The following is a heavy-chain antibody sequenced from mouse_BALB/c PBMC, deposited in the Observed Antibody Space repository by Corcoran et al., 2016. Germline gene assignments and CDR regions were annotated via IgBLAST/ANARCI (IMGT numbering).Heavy chain of an antibody. J-gene: IGHJ3*01. CDR1: VYSFTDYY. CDR2: INPYNGAT. Sequence: EVQLQQSGPEQVTPGAPEKISCKTSVYSFTDYYMHWLKQSHEKSLDWIGRINPYNGATNYNQNFKDKASFTVDKSSSTVYMELHSLTSEDSAVYYCAISVEGKITTVSMGFADWGQGTLVTVSA. D-gene: IGHD1-1*01. V-gene: IGHV1-18*01. CDR3: AISVEGKITTVSMGFAD.